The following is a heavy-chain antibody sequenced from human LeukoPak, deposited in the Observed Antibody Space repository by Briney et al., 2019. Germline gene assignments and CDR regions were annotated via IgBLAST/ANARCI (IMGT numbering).Heavy chain of an antibody. CDR1: GYTFTSYY. J-gene: IGHJ4*02. Sequence: GASVKVPCKASGYTFTSYYMHWVRQAPGQGLEWMGIINPSGGSTSYAQKFQGRVTMTRDTSTSTVYMELKSLRSEDTAIYYCARDGTPEYDHIWGRPQLYWGQGTLVIVSS. CDR2: INPSGGST. D-gene: IGHD3-16*01. V-gene: IGHV1-46*01. CDR3: ARDGTPEYDHIWGRPQLY.